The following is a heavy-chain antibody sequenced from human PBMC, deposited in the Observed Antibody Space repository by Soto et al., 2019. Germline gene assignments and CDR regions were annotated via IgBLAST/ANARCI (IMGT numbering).Heavy chain of an antibody. D-gene: IGHD4-17*01. CDR1: GYTFTSYA. CDR3: ARGYGDCGGMDV. J-gene: IGHJ6*02. CDR2: INAGNGNT. Sequence: QVQLVQSGAEVKKPGASVKVSCKASGYTFTSYAMHWVRLAPGQRLEWMGWINAGNGNTKYSQKFQGRVTITRDTSASTAYMALSSLRSADTAVYYCARGYGDCGGMDVWGQGTTVTVSS. V-gene: IGHV1-3*01.